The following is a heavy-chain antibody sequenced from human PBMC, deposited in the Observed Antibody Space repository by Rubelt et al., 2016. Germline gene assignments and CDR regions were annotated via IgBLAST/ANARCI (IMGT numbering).Heavy chain of an antibody. CDR3: SRSDSNYQDGYYYYYGMDV. J-gene: IGHJ6*02. CDR2: FDPEDGET. CDR1: GYTLTELS. D-gene: IGHD4-11*01. V-gene: IGHV1-24*01. Sequence: QVQLVQSGAEVKKPGASVKVSCKVSGYTLTELSMHWVRQAPGKGLEWMGGFDPEDGETIYAQKFQGRVTMTEAASTDTAYMGLSSLRSEETAVYYLSRSDSNYQDGYYYYYGMDVWCQGTTVTVSS.